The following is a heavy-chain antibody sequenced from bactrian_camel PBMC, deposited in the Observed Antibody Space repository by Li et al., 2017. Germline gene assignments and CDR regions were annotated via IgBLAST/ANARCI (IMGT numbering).Heavy chain of an antibody. CDR2: IDSGGAT. V-gene: IGHV3S26*01. D-gene: IGHD2*01. CDR3: AASWDVTAIEALGRIADPAFGY. Sequence: HVQLVESGGGSVQAGGSLRLSCAASGYTYSSFCMSWFRQAPGKEREGVVAIDSGGATSYANSVKGQFTISKDNAKNILYLQMDNLEPEDSTTYRCAASWDVTAIEALGRIADPAFGYWGEGTQVTVS. CDR1: GYTYSSFC. J-gene: IGHJ6*01.